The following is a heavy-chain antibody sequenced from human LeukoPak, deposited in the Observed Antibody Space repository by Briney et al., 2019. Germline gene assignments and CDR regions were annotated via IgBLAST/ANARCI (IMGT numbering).Heavy chain of an antibody. Sequence: GASVKVSCKASGYTFTSYGISWVRQAPGQGLEWMGWINPNSGGTIYVQNFQGRVTMTRDTSGTTVYMDLSSLRSDDTAVYYCARELSMVGGVPGGGFQHWGQGTLVIVSS. V-gene: IGHV1-2*02. J-gene: IGHJ1*01. CDR3: ARELSMVGGVPGGGFQH. D-gene: IGHD3-10*01. CDR1: GYTFTSYG. CDR2: INPNSGGT.